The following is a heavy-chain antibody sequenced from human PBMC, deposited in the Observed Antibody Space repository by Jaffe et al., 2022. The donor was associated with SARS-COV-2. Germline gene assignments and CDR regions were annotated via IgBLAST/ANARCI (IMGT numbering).Heavy chain of an antibody. CDR2: ISAYNGNT. CDR1: GYTFTSYG. D-gene: IGHD1-7*01. V-gene: IGHV1-18*01. CDR3: ARVMGKAAGTYSHDYYYYGMDV. Sequence: QVQLVQSGAEVKKPGASVKVSCKASGYTFTSYGISWVRQAPGQGLEWMGWISAYNGNTNYAQKLQGRVTMTTDTSTSTAYMELRSLRSDDTAVYYCARVMGKAAGTYSHDYYYYGMDVWGQGTTVTVSS. J-gene: IGHJ6*02.